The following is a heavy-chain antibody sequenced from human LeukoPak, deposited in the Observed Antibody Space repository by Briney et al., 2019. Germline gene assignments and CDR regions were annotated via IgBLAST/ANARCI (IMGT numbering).Heavy chain of an antibody. CDR3: ATNDFSQSNFDL. CDR1: GYTFSDYF. Sequence: GASVKVSCKGSGYTFSDYFIRWLQQAPGKGLEWIGRVDPEDGETKYAERFQGRVTIIADTSTDTAYMELSSLTSGDTAVYYCATNDFSQSNFDLWGQGTLVTVSS. J-gene: IGHJ4*02. CDR2: VDPEDGET. D-gene: IGHD3-3*01. V-gene: IGHV1-69-2*01.